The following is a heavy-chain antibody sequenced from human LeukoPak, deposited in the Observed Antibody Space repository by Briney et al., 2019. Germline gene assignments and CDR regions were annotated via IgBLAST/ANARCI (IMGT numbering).Heavy chain of an antibody. CDR1: GFTFSSYA. V-gene: IGHV3-30-3*01. J-gene: IGHJ4*02. CDR2: ISYDGSNK. D-gene: IGHD2-21*02. CDR3: ARDYFDITIVVVTGEVGYFDY. Sequence: GGSLRLSCAASGFTFSSYAMHWVRQAPGKGLEWVAVISYDGSNKYYADSVKGRFTISRDNSKNTLYLQMNSLRADDTAVYYCARDYFDITIVVVTGEVGYFDYWGQGTLVTVSS.